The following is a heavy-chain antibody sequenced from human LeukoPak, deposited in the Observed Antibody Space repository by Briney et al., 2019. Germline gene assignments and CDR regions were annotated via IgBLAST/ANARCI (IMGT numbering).Heavy chain of an antibody. CDR3: AKDRGVIVVVITLLDY. Sequence: GGSLRLSCAASGFTFSSYGMSWVRQAPGKGLEWVSAISGSGGSTYYADSVKGRFTISRDNSKNTLYLQMNSLRAEDTAVYYCAKDRGVIVVVITLLDYWGQGTLVTVSS. CDR2: ISGSGGST. J-gene: IGHJ4*02. CDR1: GFTFSSYG. D-gene: IGHD3-22*01. V-gene: IGHV3-23*01.